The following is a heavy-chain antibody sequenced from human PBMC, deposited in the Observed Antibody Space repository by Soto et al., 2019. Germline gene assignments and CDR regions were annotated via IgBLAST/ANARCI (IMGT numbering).Heavy chain of an antibody. J-gene: IGHJ4*02. CDR2: IYPGDSDT. CDR3: TRARIDYDFWRCRKGDLDY. Sequence: EESLKICCKGSGYSFTSYWIGWVRQMPGKGLEWMGIIYPGDSDTRYSPSFQGQVTISDDKSISTAYLQWSSLKASDTAMYYCTRARIDYDFWRCRKGDLDYWGQGTLVTVSS. CDR1: GYSFTSYW. V-gene: IGHV5-51*01. D-gene: IGHD3-3*01.